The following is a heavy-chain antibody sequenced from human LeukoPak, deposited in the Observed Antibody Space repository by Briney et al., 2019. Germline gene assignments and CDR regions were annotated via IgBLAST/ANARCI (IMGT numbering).Heavy chain of an antibody. V-gene: IGHV1-8*01. J-gene: IGHJ5*02. CDR1: GYTFTSYD. D-gene: IGHD3-3*01. CDR3: ARSPRKRTIFGVVSSRNWFDP. Sequence: ASVKVSCKASGYTFTSYDINWVRQATGQGLEWMGWMNPNSGNIGYAQKFQGRVTMTRNTSISTAYMELSSLRSEDTAVYYYARSPRKRTIFGVVSSRNWFDPWGQGTLVTVSS. CDR2: MNPNSGNI.